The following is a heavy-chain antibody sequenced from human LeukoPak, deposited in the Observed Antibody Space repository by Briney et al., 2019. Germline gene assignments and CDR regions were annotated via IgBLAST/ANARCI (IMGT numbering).Heavy chain of an antibody. CDR2: ISASGTT. CDR3: ASGYTNWWPLDY. V-gene: IGHV4-59*12. D-gene: IGHD2-8*02. J-gene: IGHJ4*02. CDR1: GGSMTSYC. Sequence: SQTLSLTCGVSGGSMTSYCWSWIRQAPGKGLEWIGYISASGTTNYNPSLGSRLSISMDASKNQFSLSLTSVTAADTAVYYCASGYTNWWPLDYWGQGARVIVSS.